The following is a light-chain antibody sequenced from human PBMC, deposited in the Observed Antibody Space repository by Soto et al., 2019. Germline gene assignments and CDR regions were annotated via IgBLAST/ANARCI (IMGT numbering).Light chain of an antibody. J-gene: IGKJ1*01. CDR3: QQYDNLPPWT. CDR2: GAS. V-gene: IGKV3-15*01. CDR1: QSVATY. Sequence: EIVMTQSPATLSVSPGERATLSCKASQSVATYLAWYQQKPGQAPRLLIYGASTRATGVPARSSGGGSGTEFTLTISSLQSEDFAIYHCQQYDNLPPWTFGQGTKVEIK.